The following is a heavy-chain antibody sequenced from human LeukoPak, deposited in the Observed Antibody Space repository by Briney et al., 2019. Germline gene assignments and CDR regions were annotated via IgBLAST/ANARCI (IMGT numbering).Heavy chain of an antibody. CDR1: GGSISSYY. Sequence: SETLSLTCTVSGGSISSYYWSWIRQPPGKGLEWIGYIHNSGSTNYNPSLKSRVTISVDTSKNQFSLKLSSVTAADTAVYYCARSPYYYYYGMDVWGQGTTVTVSS. CDR3: ARSPYYYYYGMDV. J-gene: IGHJ6*02. CDR2: IHNSGST. V-gene: IGHV4-59*01.